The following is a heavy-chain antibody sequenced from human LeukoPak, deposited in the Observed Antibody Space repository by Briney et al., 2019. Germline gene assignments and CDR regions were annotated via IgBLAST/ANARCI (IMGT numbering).Heavy chain of an antibody. J-gene: IGHJ4*02. CDR3: ARDPTYYDFWSGYYAGGLFDY. Sequence: SETLSLTCAVYGGSFSGYYWSWIRQPPGKGLEWIGEINHSGSTNYNPSLKSRVTISVDTPKNQFSLKLSSVTAADTAVYYCARDPTYYDFWSGYYAGGLFDYWGQGTLVTVSS. CDR1: GGSFSGYY. V-gene: IGHV4-34*01. D-gene: IGHD3-3*01. CDR2: INHSGST.